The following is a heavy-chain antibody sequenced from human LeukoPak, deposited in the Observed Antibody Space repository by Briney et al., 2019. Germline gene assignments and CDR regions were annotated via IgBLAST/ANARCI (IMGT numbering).Heavy chain of an antibody. J-gene: IGHJ6*03. V-gene: IGHV3-7*01. Sequence: GGSLRLSCAASGFTFSSYWMSWVRQAPGKGPEWVANIKQDGSEKYYVDSVKGRFTISRDNAKNSLYLQMNSLRAEDTAVYYCARDSPWDYYYYYMDVWGKGTTVTISS. CDR1: GFTFSSYW. CDR3: ARDSPWDYYYYYMDV. D-gene: IGHD7-27*01. CDR2: IKQDGSEK.